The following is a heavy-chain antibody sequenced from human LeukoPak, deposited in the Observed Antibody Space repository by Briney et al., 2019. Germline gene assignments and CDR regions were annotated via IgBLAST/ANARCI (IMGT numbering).Heavy chain of an antibody. V-gene: IGHV3-21*01. D-gene: IGHD2-2*01. Sequence: GGSLRLSCAASGFTFSSYAMSWVRQAPGKGLEWVSSISSSSGYIYYADSVKGRFTISRDNAKNSLYLQMNSLRAEDTAVYYCARDSGNRRVDPYGMDVWGQGTTVTVSS. J-gene: IGHJ6*02. CDR3: ARDSGNRRVDPYGMDV. CDR2: ISSSSGYI. CDR1: GFTFSSYA.